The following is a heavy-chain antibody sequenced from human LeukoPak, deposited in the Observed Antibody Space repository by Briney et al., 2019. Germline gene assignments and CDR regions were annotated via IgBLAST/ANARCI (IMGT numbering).Heavy chain of an antibody. CDR2: IYYSGST. CDR1: GGSISSGDYH. Sequence: SETLSLTCTVSGGSISSGDYHWSWIRQPPGKGLEWIGYIYYSGSTYYNPSLKSRVTISVDTPKNQFSLKLSSVTAADTAVYYCAREAYFYDSSAYYVPDWFDPWGQGTLVTVSS. D-gene: IGHD3-22*01. V-gene: IGHV4-30-4*01. CDR3: AREAYFYDSSAYYVPDWFDP. J-gene: IGHJ5*02.